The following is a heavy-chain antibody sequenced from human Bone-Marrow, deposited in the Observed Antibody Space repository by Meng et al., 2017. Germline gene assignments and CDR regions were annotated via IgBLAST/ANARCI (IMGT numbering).Heavy chain of an antibody. CDR2: VNLRGIT. CDR3: ARERNTYRFSVGRGKWFDP. CDR1: CGSLSGHH. J-gene: IGHJ5*02. D-gene: IGHD3-3*01. V-gene: IGHV4-34*01. Sequence: QVHTQQRGPGLLRPSETLSLPCAVCCGSLSGHHWSWNRQPPGKGLECIGEVNLRGITNYNPSLKSRVTISVDTSKNQFSLKLSSVTAADTAVYYCARERNTYRFSVGRGKWFDPWGQGTLVTVSS.